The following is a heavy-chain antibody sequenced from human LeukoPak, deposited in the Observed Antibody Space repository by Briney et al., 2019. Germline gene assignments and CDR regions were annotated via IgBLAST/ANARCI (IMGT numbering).Heavy chain of an antibody. CDR3: ASTKGLLSAFDI. V-gene: IGHV4-61*02. J-gene: IGHJ3*02. CDR2: IYTSGST. CDR1: GGSISSGSYY. Sequence: SETLSLTCTVSGGSISSGSYYWSWIRQPAGKGLEWIGRIYTSGSTNYNPSLKSRVTISVDTSKNQFSLKLSSVTAADTAVYYCASTKGLLSAFDIWGQGTMVTVSS. D-gene: IGHD3-22*01.